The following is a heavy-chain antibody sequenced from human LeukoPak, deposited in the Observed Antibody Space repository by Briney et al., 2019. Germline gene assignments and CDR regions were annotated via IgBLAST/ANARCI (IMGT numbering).Heavy chain of an antibody. CDR3: AIQRGATVTQPEPNWFDP. V-gene: IGHV4-61*02. CDR1: GGSISSGSYY. J-gene: IGHJ5*02. Sequence: SQTLSLTCTVSGGSISSGSYYWSWIRQPARKGLEWIGRIYTSGSTNYNPSLKSRVTISVDTSKNQFSLKLSSVTAADTAVYYCAIQRGATVTQPEPNWFDPWGQGTLVTVSS. D-gene: IGHD4-11*01. CDR2: IYTSGST.